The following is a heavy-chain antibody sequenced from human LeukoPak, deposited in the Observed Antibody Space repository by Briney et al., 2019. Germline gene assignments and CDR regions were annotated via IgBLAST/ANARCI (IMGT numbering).Heavy chain of an antibody. CDR2: IYTSGST. V-gene: IGHV4-4*07. CDR1: GGSISSYY. J-gene: IGHJ5*02. Sequence: SETLSLTCTVSGGSISSYYWSWLRQPAGKGLEWIGRIYTSGSTNYNPSLKSRVTMSVDTSKNQFSLKLSSVSAADTAVYYCARDTRCSSTSCPGGDNWFDPWGQGTLVTVSS. CDR3: ARDTRCSSTSCPGGDNWFDP. D-gene: IGHD2-2*01.